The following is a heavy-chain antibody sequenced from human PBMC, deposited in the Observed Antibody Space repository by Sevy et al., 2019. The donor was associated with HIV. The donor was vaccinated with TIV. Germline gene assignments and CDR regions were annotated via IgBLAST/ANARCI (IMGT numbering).Heavy chain of an antibody. Sequence: GGSLRLSCVASGFTFSHYGMHWVRQAPGKGLEWVALISYDGSNKYYADSVKGRFTISRDNSKSTLYLQMNSLRAEDTGVDFCSTGREGGARPPRAFDIWGQGTLVTVSS. D-gene: IGHD1-26*01. J-gene: IGHJ3*02. V-gene: IGHV3-30*03. CDR2: ISYDGSNK. CDR1: GFTFSHYG. CDR3: STGREGGARPPRAFDI.